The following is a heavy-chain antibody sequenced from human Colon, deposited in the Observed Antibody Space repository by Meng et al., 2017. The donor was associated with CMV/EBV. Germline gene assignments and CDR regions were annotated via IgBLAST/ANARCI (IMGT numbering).Heavy chain of an antibody. J-gene: IGHJ4*02. Sequence: GGFLRLSCAASGFTFSSFSMNWVRQAPGKGLEWVSYISSSTKYYVDSVKGRFTVSQDNAKNSLYLQMNSLRAEDTAVYYCVRGQLVPFDYWGQGILVTVSS. CDR1: GFTFSSFS. CDR2: ISSSTK. D-gene: IGHD6-6*01. V-gene: IGHV3-48*04. CDR3: VRGQLVPFDY.